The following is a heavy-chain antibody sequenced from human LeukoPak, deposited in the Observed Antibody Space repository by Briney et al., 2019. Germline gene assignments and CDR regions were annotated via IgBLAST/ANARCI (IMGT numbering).Heavy chain of an antibody. Sequence: GGSLRLSCAASGFTFSSYGMNWVRQAPGKGLEWLAYISSSSSHTYHANSVKDRFTISRDNAKNSLYLQMNSLRAEDTAVYYCARERFGRSDYWGQGTLVTVSS. CDR2: ISSSSSHT. V-gene: IGHV3-21*05. CDR1: GFTFSSYG. CDR3: ARERFGRSDY. J-gene: IGHJ4*02. D-gene: IGHD3-16*01.